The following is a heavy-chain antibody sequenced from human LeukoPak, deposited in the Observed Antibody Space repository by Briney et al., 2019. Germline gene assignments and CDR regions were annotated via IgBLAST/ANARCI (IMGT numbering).Heavy chain of an antibody. V-gene: IGHV3-7*01. Sequence: GGSLRLSCEASGFTFRDYWMTWVRQAPGKGLEWVANVKQDGTEKFYVDSVKGRFTISRDNGKNSLYLQMNSLGVEDTAIYYCARAGGTSWADYWGQGTLVTASS. J-gene: IGHJ4*02. CDR1: GFTFRDYW. D-gene: IGHD6-13*01. CDR2: VKQDGTEK. CDR3: ARAGGTSWADY.